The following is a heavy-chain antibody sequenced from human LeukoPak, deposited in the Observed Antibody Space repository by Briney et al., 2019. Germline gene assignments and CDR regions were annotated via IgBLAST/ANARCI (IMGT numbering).Heavy chain of an antibody. CDR1: GYSISSGYY. CDR2: IYTSGST. J-gene: IGHJ6*03. V-gene: IGHV4-38-2*02. Sequence: SETLSLTCTVSGYSISSGYYWGWVRQPPGKGLEWIGRIYTSGSTNYNPSLKSRVTMSVDTSKNQFSLKLSPVTAADTAVYYCARARNYDFWSGPSDYYYMDVWGKGTTVTVSS. D-gene: IGHD3-3*01. CDR3: ARARNYDFWSGPSDYYYMDV.